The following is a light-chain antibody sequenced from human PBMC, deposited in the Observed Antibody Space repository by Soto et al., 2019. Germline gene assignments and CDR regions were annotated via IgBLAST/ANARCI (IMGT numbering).Light chain of an antibody. CDR3: QQYGTSPFT. V-gene: IGKV3-20*01. J-gene: IGKJ4*01. CDR1: QSVSSRF. Sequence: EIVLTQSPGTLSLSPEERATLSCRASQSVSSRFLVWYQQKPGQAPRLLIYGASSRATGIPDRFSGSGSGTDFTLTISRLEPEDFAVYSCQQYGTSPFTFGGGTKVEIK. CDR2: GAS.